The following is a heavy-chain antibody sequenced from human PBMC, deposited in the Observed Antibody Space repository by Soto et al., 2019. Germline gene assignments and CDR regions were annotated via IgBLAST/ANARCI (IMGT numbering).Heavy chain of an antibody. J-gene: IGHJ4*02. CDR2: IRSRDSDYAT. CDR3: TTYGNSSKGFDY. Sequence: EVQLVESGGGLVHPGGSLKLSCAVSGFTFSGSVMHWVRQAPGKGLEWLGSIRSRDSDYATSYAESVKGRVTISRDDSKNTAYLQVTSLKIEATALYYCTTYGNSSKGFDYWGQGTLVTVSS. D-gene: IGHD6-6*01. CDR1: GFTFSGSV. V-gene: IGHV3-73*01.